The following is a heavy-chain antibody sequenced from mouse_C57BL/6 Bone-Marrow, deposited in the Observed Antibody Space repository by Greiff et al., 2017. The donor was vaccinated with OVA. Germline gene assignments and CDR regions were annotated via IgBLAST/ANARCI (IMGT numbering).Heavy chain of an antibody. D-gene: IGHD1-1*01. CDR2: IYPGSGNT. V-gene: IGHV1-76*01. Sequence: QVQLQQSGAELVRPGASVKLSCKASGYTFTDYYINWVKQRPGQGLEWIARIYPGSGNTYYNEKFKGKATLTAEKSSSTAYMQLSSLTSEDSAVYCCARDYGSVDWYFDVWGTGTTVTVSS. CDR1: GYTFTDYY. CDR3: ARDYGSVDWYFDV. J-gene: IGHJ1*03.